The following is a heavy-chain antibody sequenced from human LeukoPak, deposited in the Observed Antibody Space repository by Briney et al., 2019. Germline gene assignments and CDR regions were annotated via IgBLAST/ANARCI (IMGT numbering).Heavy chain of an antibody. CDR3: ARGRYCSGHNCYFDY. Sequence: SGGSLRLSCAVSEFTFRSYEMNWVRQAPGKGLEWISYISSTGNTIYYVDSVQGRFTISRDNAQNSLFLQMNSLRAEDTAVYYCARGRYCSGHNCYFDYWGQGTLVTVSS. CDR1: EFTFRSYE. CDR2: ISSTGNTI. D-gene: IGHD2-15*01. V-gene: IGHV3-48*03. J-gene: IGHJ4*02.